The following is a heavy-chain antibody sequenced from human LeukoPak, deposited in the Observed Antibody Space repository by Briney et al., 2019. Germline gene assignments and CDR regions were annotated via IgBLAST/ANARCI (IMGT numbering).Heavy chain of an antibody. Sequence: GGSLRLSCAASGFTFSSYWMYWVRHAPGKGLVWVSRIKTDGSITRYADSVKGRFTISRDNAKNTLYLQMNSLRVEDTAVYYCARGYWGSTGYDLWGQGTLVTVSS. CDR2: IKTDGSIT. J-gene: IGHJ5*02. CDR1: GFTFSSYW. D-gene: IGHD7-27*01. V-gene: IGHV3-74*01. CDR3: ARGYWGSTGYDL.